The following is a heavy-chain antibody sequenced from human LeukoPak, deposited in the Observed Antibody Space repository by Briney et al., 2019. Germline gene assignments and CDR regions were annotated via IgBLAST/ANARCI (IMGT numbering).Heavy chain of an antibody. J-gene: IGHJ5*02. Sequence: SETLSLTCTVSGCSISSSRYYWVWIRPPPGQGREWIGNIYYSGSTYYNPSLKSRVTISLDTSKNQFSLKLSSVTAADTAVYYCARRDIAARLNWFDPWGQGNLVTVSS. V-gene: IGHV4-39*01. D-gene: IGHD6-6*01. CDR3: ARRDIAARLNWFDP. CDR1: GCSISSSRYY. CDR2: IYYSGST.